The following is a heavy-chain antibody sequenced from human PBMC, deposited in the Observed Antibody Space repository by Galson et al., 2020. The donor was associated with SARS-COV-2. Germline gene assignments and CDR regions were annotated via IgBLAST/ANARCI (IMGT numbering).Heavy chain of an antibody. CDR1: GGSISSGDYY. CDR2: SYYSGST. D-gene: IGHD2-2*02. Sequence: SQTLSLTCTVSGGSISSGDYYWSWIRQPPGKGLEWIGYSYYSGSTYYNPSLKSRVTISVDTSKNQFSLKLTSVTAADTAVYYCARGDLYESSFDPWGQGTLVTVSS. V-gene: IGHV4-30-4*01. J-gene: IGHJ5*02. CDR3: ARGDLYESSFDP.